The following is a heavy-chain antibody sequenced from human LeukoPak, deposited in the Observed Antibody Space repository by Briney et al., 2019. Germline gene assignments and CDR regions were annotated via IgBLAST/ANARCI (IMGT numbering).Heavy chain of an antibody. V-gene: IGHV1-24*01. CDR2: FDPEDGET. J-gene: IGHJ4*02. CDR3: ATGGPYYYDSSGPAALDY. Sequence: ASVKVSCKVSAYTLTELSMHLVRQAPGKGHERMGGFDPEDGETIYAQKFQGRVTMTEDTSTDTAYMELSSLRSEDTAVYYCATGGPYYYDSSGPAALDYWGQGTLVTVSS. CDR1: AYTLTELS. D-gene: IGHD3-22*01.